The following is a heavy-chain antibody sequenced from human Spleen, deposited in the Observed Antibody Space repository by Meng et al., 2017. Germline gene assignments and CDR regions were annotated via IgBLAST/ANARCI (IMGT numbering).Heavy chain of an antibody. CDR3: ARVGVEMATIRFDY. CDR2: INPKSGDT. V-gene: IGHV1-2*06. Sequence: ASVKVSCKPSGYNFPDYYIHWVRRAPGQGLEWMGRINPKSGDTHYAQKFQARVTMTGDTSISTAYMELSRLRSDDTAVYYCARVGVEMATIRFDYWGQGTLVTVSS. J-gene: IGHJ4*02. CDR1: GYNFPDYY. D-gene: IGHD5-24*01.